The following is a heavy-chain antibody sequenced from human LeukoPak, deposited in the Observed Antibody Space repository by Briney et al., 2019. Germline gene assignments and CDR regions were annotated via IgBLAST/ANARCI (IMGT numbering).Heavy chain of an antibody. CDR1: GGSISSSSYY. CDR2: IYYSGST. CDR3: ARLELRIAARHAPFFDY. J-gene: IGHJ4*02. D-gene: IGHD6-6*01. Sequence: SSETLSLTCTVSGGSISSSSYYWGWIRQPPGRGLEWIGSIYYSGSTYYNPSLKSRVTISVDTSKNQFSLKLSSVTAADTAVYYCARLELRIAARHAPFFDYWGQGTLVTVSS. V-gene: IGHV4-39*01.